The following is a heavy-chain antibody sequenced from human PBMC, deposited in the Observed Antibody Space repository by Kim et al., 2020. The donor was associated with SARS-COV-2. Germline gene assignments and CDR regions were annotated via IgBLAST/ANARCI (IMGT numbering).Heavy chain of an antibody. J-gene: IGHJ6*03. Sequence: GSLRLSCTASGFTFGDYAMSWFRRAPGKGLEWVGFIRSKAYGGTTEYAASVKGRFTISRDDSKSIAYLQMNSLKTEDTAVYYCSSNYYGSGSYYKGYYYYYYMDVWGKGTTVTVSS. D-gene: IGHD3-10*01. CDR1: GFTFGDYA. CDR2: IRSKAYGGTT. V-gene: IGHV3-49*03. CDR3: SSNYYGSGSYYKGYYYYYYMDV.